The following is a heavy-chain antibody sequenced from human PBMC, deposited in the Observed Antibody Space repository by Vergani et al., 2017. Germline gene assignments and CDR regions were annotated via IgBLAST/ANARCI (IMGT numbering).Heavy chain of an antibody. CDR1: GFTFSSYW. D-gene: IGHD6-13*01. CDR2: IKQDGSEK. V-gene: IGHV3-7*01. Sequence: EVQLVESGGGLVQPGGSLRLSCAASGFTFSSYWMSWVRQAPGKGLEWVANIKQDGSEKYYVDSVKGRFTISRDNAKNSLYLQMNSLRAEDTAVYYCARDSSSWPRKNYYYGMDVWGQGTTVTVSS. CDR3: ARDSSSWPRKNYYYGMDV. J-gene: IGHJ6*02.